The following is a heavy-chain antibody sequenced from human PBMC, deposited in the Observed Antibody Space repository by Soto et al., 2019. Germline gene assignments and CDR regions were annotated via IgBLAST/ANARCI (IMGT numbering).Heavy chain of an antibody. Sequence: GGSLRLSCAASGFTFSTYAMSWVRQAPGKGLGWVSTISGSGGSTYYADSVKGRFTISRDNSMNTLYLQMNSLSAEDTAVYYCAKVEGGYYYYMDVWGTGTTVTVSS. CDR2: ISGSGGST. D-gene: IGHD3-16*01. CDR3: AKVEGGYYYYMDV. V-gene: IGHV3-23*01. J-gene: IGHJ6*03. CDR1: GFTFSTYA.